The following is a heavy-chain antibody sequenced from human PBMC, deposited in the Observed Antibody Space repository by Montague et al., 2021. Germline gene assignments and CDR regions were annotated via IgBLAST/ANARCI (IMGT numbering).Heavy chain of an antibody. CDR1: GASISGYY. V-gene: IGHV4-59*01. D-gene: IGHD1-14*01. Sequence: SETLSLTCSVSGASISGYYWSWIRQPPGKGLEWIGYIYYSRRTNYNPSPKSRVTISVDTSKNQFSLKLSSVTAADTAFYYCAVTNPYYYYGMDVWGQGTTVTVSS. CDR3: AVTNPYYYYGMDV. J-gene: IGHJ6*02. CDR2: IYYSRRT.